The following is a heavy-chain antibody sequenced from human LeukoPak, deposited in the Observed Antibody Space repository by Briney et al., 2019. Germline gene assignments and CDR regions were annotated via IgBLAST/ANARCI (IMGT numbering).Heavy chain of an antibody. CDR1: GFTFSSYG. CDR3: ARELGYSSGWGELD. D-gene: IGHD6-19*01. CDR2: IWYDGSNK. Sequence: GGSLRLSCAASGFTFSSYGMHWVRQAPGKGLEWVAVIWYDGSNKYYADSVKGRFTISRDNSKNTLYLQMNSLRAEDTAVYYCARELGYSSGWGELDWGQGTLVTVSS. J-gene: IGHJ4*02. V-gene: IGHV3-33*01.